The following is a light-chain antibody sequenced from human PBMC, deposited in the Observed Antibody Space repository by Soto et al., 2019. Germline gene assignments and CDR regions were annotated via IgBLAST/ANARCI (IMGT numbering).Light chain of an antibody. V-gene: IGLV2-8*01. Sequence: QSVLTQPPSASGAPGQSVTISCTGTSSDVGGYNYVSWYHQHPGKAPKLIIYEVSKRPSGVPERFSGSTSGNTAALTVSGLPAEDAADYYCTSDAGLTNGVFGGGTKLTVL. J-gene: IGLJ3*02. CDR3: TSDAGLTNGV. CDR2: EVS. CDR1: SSDVGGYNY.